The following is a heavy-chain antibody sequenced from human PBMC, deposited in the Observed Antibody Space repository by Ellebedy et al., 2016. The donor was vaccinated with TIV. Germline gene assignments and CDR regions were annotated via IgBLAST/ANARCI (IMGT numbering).Heavy chain of an antibody. CDR3: ARDRETVGVGNWFDP. J-gene: IGHJ5*02. Sequence: AASVKVSCKASGYTFTSYYMHWVRQAPGQGLEWMGIINPSGGSTSYAQKLQGRVTMTRDTSTSTVYMELSSLRSEDTAVYYCARDRETVGVGNWFDPWGQGTLVTVSS. CDR1: GYTFTSYY. V-gene: IGHV1-46*04. D-gene: IGHD3-16*01. CDR2: INPSGGST.